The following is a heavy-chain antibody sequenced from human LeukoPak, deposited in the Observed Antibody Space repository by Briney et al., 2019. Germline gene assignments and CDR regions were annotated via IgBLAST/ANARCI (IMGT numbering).Heavy chain of an antibody. CDR1: GGSISSGGYY. Sequence: SQTLSLTCTVSGGSISSGGYYWSWIRQHPGKGLEWIGYIYYSGSTNYNPSLKSRVTISVDTSKNQFSLKLSSVTAADTAVYYCARLGYYDILTGHDAFDIWGQGTMVTVSS. CDR3: ARLGYYDILTGHDAFDI. V-gene: IGHV4-31*03. D-gene: IGHD3-9*01. J-gene: IGHJ3*02. CDR2: IYYSGST.